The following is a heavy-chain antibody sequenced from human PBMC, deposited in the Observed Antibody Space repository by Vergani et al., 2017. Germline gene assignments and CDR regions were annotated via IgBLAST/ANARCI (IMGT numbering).Heavy chain of an antibody. Sequence: EVQLLESGGGLVQPGGSLRLSCAASGFTFSSYAMSWVRQAPGKGLEWVGRIKSKTDGGTTDYAAPVKGRFTISRDDSKNTLYLQMNSLKTEDTAVYYCTTEVLTGTTGAIDYWGQGTMVTVSS. J-gene: IGHJ4*02. CDR3: TTEVLTGTTGAIDY. V-gene: IGHV3-15*01. CDR2: IKSKTDGGTT. D-gene: IGHD1-20*01. CDR1: GFTFSSYA.